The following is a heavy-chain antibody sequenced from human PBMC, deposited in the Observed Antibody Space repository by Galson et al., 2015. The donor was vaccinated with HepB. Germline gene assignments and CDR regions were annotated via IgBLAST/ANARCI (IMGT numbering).Heavy chain of an antibody. V-gene: IGHV1-2*06. Sequence: SVKVSCKASGYTLTGYYMHWVRQAPGQGLEWMGRINPNSGGTNYAQKFQGRVTMTRDTSISTAYMELSRLRSDDTAVYYCASQIMIVENRFDPWGQGTLVTVSS. CDR2: INPNSGGT. CDR3: ASQIMIVENRFDP. J-gene: IGHJ5*02. CDR1: GYTLTGYY. D-gene: IGHD3-22*01.